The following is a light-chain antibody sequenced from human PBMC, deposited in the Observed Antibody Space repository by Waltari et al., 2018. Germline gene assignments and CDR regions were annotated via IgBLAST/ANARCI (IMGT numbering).Light chain of an antibody. CDR2: DVT. CDR3: CSYAGAYTWV. Sequence: QSALTQPRSVSGSPGQSVTISCTGTSSDVGVYTYVSWYQQHPGRAPKLMIYDVTKRPSGVPDRFSGSKSGNTASLTISGLQAEDESDYFCCSYAGAYTWVFGGGTKVTVL. J-gene: IGLJ3*02. CDR1: SSDVGVYTY. V-gene: IGLV2-11*01.